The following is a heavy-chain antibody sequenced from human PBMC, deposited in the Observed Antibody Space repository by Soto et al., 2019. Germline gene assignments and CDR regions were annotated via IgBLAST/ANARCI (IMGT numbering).Heavy chain of an antibody. Sequence: EVQLWESGGGLVQPGFTFSNYAMNWVRQAPGKGLEWVSVISGSGGSTYYADSVKGRFTISRDNSKNTLYLQMNSLRGEDTAVYYCATRSSGWYFDYWGQGTLVTVS. V-gene: IGHV3-23*01. CDR2: ISGSGGST. CDR3: ATRSSGWYFDY. J-gene: IGHJ4*02. CDR1: FTFSNYA. D-gene: IGHD6-19*01.